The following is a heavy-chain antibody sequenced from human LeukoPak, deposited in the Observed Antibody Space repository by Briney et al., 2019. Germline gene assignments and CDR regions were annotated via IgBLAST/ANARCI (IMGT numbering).Heavy chain of an antibody. V-gene: IGHV1-18*04. CDR2: ISAYNGNT. CDR3: ARVQDIAVVPAANHWFDP. Sequence: GASVKVSCKASGYTFTSYGISWVRQAPGQGLEWMGWISAYNGNTNYAQKLQGRVTMTTDTSTSTAYMELRSLRSDDTAVYYCARVQDIAVVPAANHWFDPWGQGTLVTVSS. J-gene: IGHJ5*02. D-gene: IGHD2-2*01. CDR1: GYTFTSYG.